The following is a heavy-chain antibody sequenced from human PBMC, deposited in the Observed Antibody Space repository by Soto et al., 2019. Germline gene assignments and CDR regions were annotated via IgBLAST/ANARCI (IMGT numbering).Heavy chain of an antibody. CDR3: ARRGIAVANWFDP. D-gene: IGHD6-19*01. J-gene: IGHJ5*02. CDR2: IYYSGST. V-gene: IGHV4-39*01. Sequence: LSLTCTVSGGSISSSSYYWGWIRQPPGKGLEWIGSIYYSGSTYYNPSLKSRVTISVDTSKNQFSLKLSSVTAADTAVYYCARRGIAVANWFDPWGQGTLVTVSS. CDR1: GGSISSSSYY.